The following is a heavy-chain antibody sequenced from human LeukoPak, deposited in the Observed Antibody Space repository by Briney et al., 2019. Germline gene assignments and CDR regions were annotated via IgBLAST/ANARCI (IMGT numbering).Heavy chain of an antibody. CDR1: GFTVSSNY. J-gene: IGHJ4*02. CDR2: IYSGGST. V-gene: IGHV3-53*04. CDR3: ARDLGGNFDY. D-gene: IGHD4-23*01. Sequence: GGSLRLSCAASGFTVSSNYMSWVRQAPGKGLEWVSVIYSGGSTYYADSVKGRFTISRHNSKNTLYLQMNSLRAEGTAVYYCARDLGGNFDYWGQGTLVTVSS.